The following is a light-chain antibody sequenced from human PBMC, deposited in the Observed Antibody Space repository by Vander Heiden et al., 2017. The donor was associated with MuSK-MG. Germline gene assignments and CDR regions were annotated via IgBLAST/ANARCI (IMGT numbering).Light chain of an antibody. CDR3: QRFGRSPLT. J-gene: IGKJ4*01. CDR2: GAS. Sequence: EFVLTQSPGILSLSPGERATLYCRASERVSSTYLAWYQQKPGQSPRLLMSGASSRATGTPDRFSGSGSGTDFTLTISGLEPEDFAVYYCQRFGRSPLTFGGGTKLERK. V-gene: IGKV3-20*01. CDR1: ERVSSTY.